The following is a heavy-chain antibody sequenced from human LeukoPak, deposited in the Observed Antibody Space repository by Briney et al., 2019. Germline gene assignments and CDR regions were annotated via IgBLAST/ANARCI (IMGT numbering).Heavy chain of an antibody. J-gene: IGHJ1*01. CDR3: ARGGDYGDYLEH. CDR2: ITPSGDAT. CDR1: GETLTIDY. D-gene: IGHD4-17*01. V-gene: IGHV1-46*01. Sequence: ASVKVSCKESGETLTIDYVHTVREAPGQGLEWMGIITPSGDATAYAQRFQGRVTMTSDTSTNTLYMQRSNLTSEDTVDYCCARGGDYGDYLEHWGQGTLVTVSS.